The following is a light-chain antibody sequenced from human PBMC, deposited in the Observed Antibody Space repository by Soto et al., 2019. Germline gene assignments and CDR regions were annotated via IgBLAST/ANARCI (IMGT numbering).Light chain of an antibody. J-gene: IGKJ1*01. CDR2: DAS. V-gene: IGKV1-5*01. CDR3: QHYNSDPWT. Sequence: DIEMTQSPSTLSASVGDRLTITCRASQTIRRWLAWYQQRPGKAPKVLIYDASTLESGVPARFSGSGSETEFTLTISSLLPEDSATYYCQHYNSDPWTFGRGTKVDIK. CDR1: QTIRRW.